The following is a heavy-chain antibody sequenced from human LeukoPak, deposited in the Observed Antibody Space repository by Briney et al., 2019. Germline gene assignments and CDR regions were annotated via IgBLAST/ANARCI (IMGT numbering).Heavy chain of an antibody. CDR3: ARVHTTGYFPRYSYYYMDV. Sequence: SAXXSLTCTVSGGSLSSYYWSWVRQPAGRGLEWIGRIYTSGSTNYNPSLTSRVTMSVETSKNQCSLKLNSVTAADPAVYYCARVHTTGYFPRYSYYYMDVSGRRTTVTVSS. J-gene: IGHJ6*03. D-gene: IGHD3-9*01. CDR1: GGSLSSYY. V-gene: IGHV4-4*07. CDR2: IYTSGST.